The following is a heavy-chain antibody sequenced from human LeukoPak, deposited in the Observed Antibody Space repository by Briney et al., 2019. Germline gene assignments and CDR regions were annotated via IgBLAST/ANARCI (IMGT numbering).Heavy chain of an antibody. V-gene: IGHV1-8*01. Sequence: ASVKVSCKVSGYTFTSYDINWVRQATGQGLEWMGWMNPNSGNTGYAQKFQGRVTMTRNTSISTAYMELSSLRSEDTAVYYCARVGGIVGNWNYGLRYWGQGTLVTVSS. D-gene: IGHD1-7*01. CDR3: ARVGGIVGNWNYGLRY. CDR2: MNPNSGNT. J-gene: IGHJ4*02. CDR1: GYTFTSYD.